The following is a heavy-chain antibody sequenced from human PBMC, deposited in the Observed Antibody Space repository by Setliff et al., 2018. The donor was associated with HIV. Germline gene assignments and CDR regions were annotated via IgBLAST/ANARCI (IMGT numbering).Heavy chain of an antibody. Sequence: KTSETLSLTCTVSGDSMTSGSFYWSWVRQPAGKGLEWIGQVHSTLSTNYNPSLKSRLSISADTSKNQFSLNLRFVTAADTALYYCARRTFGSGRFDPWGQGTPGTVPQ. CDR1: GDSMTSGSFY. CDR2: VHSTLST. J-gene: IGHJ5*02. CDR3: ARRTFGSGRFDP. V-gene: IGHV4-61*09. D-gene: IGHD6-19*01.